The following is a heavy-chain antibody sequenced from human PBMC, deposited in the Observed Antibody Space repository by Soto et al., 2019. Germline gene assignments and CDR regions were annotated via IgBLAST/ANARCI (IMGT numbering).Heavy chain of an antibody. CDR2: ISGSGGST. J-gene: IGHJ6*03. CDR3: AKASFKKPVVRYYYMDV. D-gene: IGHD2-15*01. Sequence: GGSLRLSCAASGFTFSSYAMSWVRQAPGKGLEWVSAISGSGGSTYYADSVKGRFTISRDNSKNTLYLQMNSLRAEDTAVYYCAKASFKKPVVRYYYMDVWGKGTTVTVSS. V-gene: IGHV3-23*01. CDR1: GFTFSSYA.